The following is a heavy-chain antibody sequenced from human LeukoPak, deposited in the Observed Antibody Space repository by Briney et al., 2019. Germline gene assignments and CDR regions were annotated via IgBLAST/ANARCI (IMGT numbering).Heavy chain of an antibody. Sequence: GGSLRLSCAASGFTFSSSWMHWVRQAPGKGLVWVSRINSDGSSTNYADSVKGRFTISRDNAQNTLYLQMNSLRAEDTAVYYCAREGRGGYYGLDYWGQGTLVTVSS. V-gene: IGHV3-74*01. CDR3: AREGRGGYYGLDY. CDR2: INSDGSST. CDR1: GFTFSSSW. J-gene: IGHJ4*02. D-gene: IGHD3-3*01.